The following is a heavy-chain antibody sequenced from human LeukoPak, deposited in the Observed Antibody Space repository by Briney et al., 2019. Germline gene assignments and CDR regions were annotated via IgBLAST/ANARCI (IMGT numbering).Heavy chain of an antibody. CDR3: ARDSPPYDILTGYNWSGPDY. D-gene: IGHD3-9*01. J-gene: IGHJ4*02. CDR2: ISAYNGNT. V-gene: IGHV1-18*01. CDR1: GYTFTSYG. Sequence: ASVKVSCKASGYTFTSYGISWVRQAPGQGLEWMGWISAYNGNTNYAQKLQGRVTMTTDTSTSTAYMELRSLRSDDTAVYYCARDSPPYDILTGYNWSGPDYWGQGTLVTVSS.